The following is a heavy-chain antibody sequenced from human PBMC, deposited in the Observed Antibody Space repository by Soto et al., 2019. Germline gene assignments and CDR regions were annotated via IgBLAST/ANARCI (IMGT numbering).Heavy chain of an antibody. CDR1: GFTFTNHN. Sequence: EVQLVESGGGLVKPGGSLRLSCAASGFTFTNHNMNWVRQAPGKGLEWVSSISSSSSFRNYADSVKGRFSISRDNDKNLVYLQMDSLSAEDTAVYYCARDPPLSVLVVVATDDFWGQGTLFTVSS. CDR3: ARDPPLSVLVVVATDDF. D-gene: IGHD2-21*01. V-gene: IGHV3-21*02. CDR2: ISSSSSFR. J-gene: IGHJ4*02.